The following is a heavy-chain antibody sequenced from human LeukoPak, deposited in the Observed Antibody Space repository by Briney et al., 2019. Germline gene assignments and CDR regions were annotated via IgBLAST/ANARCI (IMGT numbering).Heavy chain of an antibody. V-gene: IGHV1-18*01. Sequence: ASVKVSCKASGGTFSSYAISWVRQAPGQGLEWMGWISAYNGNTNYAQKLQGRVTMTTDTSTSTAYMELRSLRSDDTAVYYCARVATLRGDYWGQGTLVTVSS. CDR3: ARVATLRGDY. D-gene: IGHD5-12*01. CDR1: GGTFSSYA. CDR2: ISAYNGNT. J-gene: IGHJ4*02.